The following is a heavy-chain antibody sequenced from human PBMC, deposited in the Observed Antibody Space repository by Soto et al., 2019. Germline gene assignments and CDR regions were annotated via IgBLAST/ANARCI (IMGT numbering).Heavy chain of an antibody. D-gene: IGHD3-22*01. Sequence: LRLSCAASGFTFSSYWMHWVRQAPGKGLVWVSRINSDGSSTSYADSVKGRFTISRDNAKNTLYLQMNSLRAEDTAVYYCARVPPYYDSSGYYYGMDVWGQGTTVTVSS. CDR3: ARVPPYYDSSGYYYGMDV. V-gene: IGHV3-74*01. CDR1: GFTFSSYW. J-gene: IGHJ6*02. CDR2: INSDGSST.